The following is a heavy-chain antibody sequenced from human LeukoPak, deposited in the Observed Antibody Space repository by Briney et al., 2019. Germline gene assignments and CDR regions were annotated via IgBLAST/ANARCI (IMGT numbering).Heavy chain of an antibody. CDR2: IYYSGST. D-gene: IGHD6-6*01. Sequence: PSETLSLTCTVSGGSISSSSYYWGWIRQPPGKGLEWIGSIYYSGSTYYNPSLKSRVTISVDTSKNQFSLKLSSVTAADTAVYYCARSPYTSSSTFDDYWGQGTLVTVSS. J-gene: IGHJ4*02. CDR3: ARSPYTSSSTFDDY. V-gene: IGHV4-39*07. CDR1: GGSISSSSYY.